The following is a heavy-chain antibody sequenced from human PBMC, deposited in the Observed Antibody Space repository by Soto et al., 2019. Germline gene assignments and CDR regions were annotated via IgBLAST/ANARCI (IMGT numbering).Heavy chain of an antibody. CDR3: EDFIGYSSGRHVGY. CDR1: GFTFSRYA. CDR2: ISGSGGST. D-gene: IGHD6-19*01. J-gene: IGHJ4*02. Sequence: GGSLRLSCAASGFTFSRYAMSWVRQAPGKGLEWVSAISGSGGSTYYADSVKGRFTISRDNSKNTLYLQMNSLRAEDTAVYYCEDFIGYSSGRHVGYWGQGTLVTVSS. V-gene: IGHV3-23*01.